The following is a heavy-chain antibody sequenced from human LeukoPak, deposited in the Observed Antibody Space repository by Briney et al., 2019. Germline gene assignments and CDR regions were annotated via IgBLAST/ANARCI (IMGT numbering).Heavy chain of an antibody. V-gene: IGHV4-34*01. CDR3: ARRGYYDSSGYSANAFDI. CDR1: GGSFSGYY. CDR2: INHSGST. Sequence: PSETLSLTCAVYGGSFSGYYWSWIRQPPGKGLEWIGEINHSGSTNYNPSLKSRVTISVDTSKNQFSLKLSSVTAADTAVYYCARRGYYDSSGYSANAFDIWGQGTMVTVSS. J-gene: IGHJ3*02. D-gene: IGHD3-22*01.